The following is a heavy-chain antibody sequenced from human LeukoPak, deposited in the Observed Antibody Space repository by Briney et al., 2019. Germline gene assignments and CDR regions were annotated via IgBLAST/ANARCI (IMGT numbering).Heavy chain of an antibody. CDR1: GGSISSSSYY. D-gene: IGHD1-26*01. V-gene: IGHV4-39*07. CDR3: ARGGDSGSFNFDY. CDR2: IYYSGST. Sequence: SETLSLTCTVSGGSISSSSYYWGWIRQPPGKGLEWIGSIYYSGSTYYNPSLKSRVTISVDTSKNQFSLKLSSVTAADTAVYYCARGGDSGSFNFDYWGQGTLVTVSS. J-gene: IGHJ4*02.